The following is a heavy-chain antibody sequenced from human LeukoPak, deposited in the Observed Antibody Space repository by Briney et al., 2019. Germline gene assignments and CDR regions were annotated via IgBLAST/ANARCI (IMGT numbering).Heavy chain of an antibody. V-gene: IGHV4-31*03. CDR3: ARHFKGDYSSYGWTDAFDI. CDR2: IYYSGST. D-gene: IGHD4-4*01. CDR1: GGSISSGGYY. J-gene: IGHJ3*02. Sequence: PSQTLSLTCTVSGGSISSGGYYWSWIRQHPGKGLEWIGYIYYSGSTYYNPSLKSRVTISVDTSKNQFSLKLSSVTAADTAVYYCARHFKGDYSSYGWTDAFDIWGQGTMVTVSS.